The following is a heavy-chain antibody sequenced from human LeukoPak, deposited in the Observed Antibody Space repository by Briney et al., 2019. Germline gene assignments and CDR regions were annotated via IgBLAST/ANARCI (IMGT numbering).Heavy chain of an antibody. CDR2: VYHSGST. CDR1: GGSIGSSDW. D-gene: IGHD3-10*02. CDR3: ARSDNYVWFDP. J-gene: IGHJ5*02. Sequence: PSGTLSLTCAVSGGSIGSSDWGSWVRQHPGKGLEWIGEVYHSGSTKHNPSLMSRITMSVVKSKNQFSLRLSSVSAADTAVYYCARSDNYVWFDPWGQGTLVTVSS. V-gene: IGHV4-4*02.